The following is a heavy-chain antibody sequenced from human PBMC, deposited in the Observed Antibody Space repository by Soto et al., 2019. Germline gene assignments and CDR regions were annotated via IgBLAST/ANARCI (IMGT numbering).Heavy chain of an antibody. V-gene: IGHV3-23*01. D-gene: IGHD3-16*02. CDR3: TKSDGCGGGACYTGTYYYFDV. CDR2: ISESGHHT. J-gene: IGHJ2*01. CDR1: GFPSSTYA. Sequence: DVQLLESGGGLVEPGGSLTLSCAASGFPSSTYALNWVRQAPGKGPEWVSTISESGHHTHYADSVKGRFTISRDKSKNTLSLQMNSLRVDDTAIYYCTKSDGCGGGACYTGTYYYFDVWGRGTLATVSS.